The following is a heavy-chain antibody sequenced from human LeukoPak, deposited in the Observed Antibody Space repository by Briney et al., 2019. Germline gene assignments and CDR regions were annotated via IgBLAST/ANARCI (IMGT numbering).Heavy chain of an antibody. V-gene: IGHV3-74*01. Sequence: GGSLRLSCAASGFTFSNYWMHWVRQAPGKGLVWVSRINSDGINTSYADSVKGRFTISRDNAKNTLNLQMNSLRAEDTAVYYCAKEGGYYYYFDYWGQGTLVTVSS. CDR2: INSDGINT. CDR3: AKEGGYYYYFDY. CDR1: GFTFSNYW. D-gene: IGHD3-3*01. J-gene: IGHJ4*02.